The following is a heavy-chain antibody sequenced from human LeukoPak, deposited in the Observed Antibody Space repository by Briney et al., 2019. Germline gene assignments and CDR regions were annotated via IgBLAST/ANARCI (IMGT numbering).Heavy chain of an antibody. D-gene: IGHD6-19*01. CDR1: GGSISSYY. Sequence: SETLTLTCTVSGGSISSYYWSWIRQPPGKGLEWIGYIYYSGGTNYNASLKSRVIISVDTSKNQISLKFSSVTAADTAVYYCARDLFGYSSGWNNAFDIWGQGTMVTVSS. V-gene: IGHV4-59*01. CDR2: IYYSGGT. J-gene: IGHJ3*02. CDR3: ARDLFGYSSGWNNAFDI.